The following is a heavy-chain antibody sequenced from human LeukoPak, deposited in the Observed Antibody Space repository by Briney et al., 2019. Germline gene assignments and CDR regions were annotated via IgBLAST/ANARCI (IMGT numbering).Heavy chain of an antibody. J-gene: IGHJ3*02. CDR2: IYYSGST. Sequence: LETLSLTCTVSGGSISSYYWSWIRQPPGKGLEWIGYIYYSGSTNYNPSLKSRVTISVDTSKNQFSLKLSSVTAADTAVYYCATFYSSSDAFDIWGQGTMVTVSS. CDR3: ATFYSSSDAFDI. CDR1: GGSISSYY. V-gene: IGHV4-59*01. D-gene: IGHD6-6*01.